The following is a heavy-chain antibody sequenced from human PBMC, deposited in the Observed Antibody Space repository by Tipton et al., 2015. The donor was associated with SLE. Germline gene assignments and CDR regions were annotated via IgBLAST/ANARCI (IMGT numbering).Heavy chain of an antibody. V-gene: IGHV4-34*01. CDR3: ARGKDIVVARDAFDI. Sequence: TLSLTCAVYGGSLSGHFWSWIRQPPGKGLEWIGDINHSGSTNYNPSLKSRVTISVDTSKNQFSLKLSSVTAADTAVYYCARGKDIVVARDAFDIWGQGTMVTVSS. CDR1: GGSLSGHF. J-gene: IGHJ3*02. CDR2: INHSGST. D-gene: IGHD2-15*01.